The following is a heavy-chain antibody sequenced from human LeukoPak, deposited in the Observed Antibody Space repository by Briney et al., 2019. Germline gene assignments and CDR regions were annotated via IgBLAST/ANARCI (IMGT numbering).Heavy chain of an antibody. CDR2: IIDSSAYI. J-gene: IGHJ4*02. D-gene: IGHD2-15*01. V-gene: IGHV3-21*01. CDR3: ARTRHCSAGFYPWDFHY. CDR1: GFPFNSYC. Sequence: GALSLSFAASGFPFNSYCMNWVRQAPGKGLEWVASIIDSSAYIYYADSVKGRFTISRDNAKNSLSLQMNSLRAEDTAVYYCARTRHCSAGFYPWDFHYWGQGTPVTVSS.